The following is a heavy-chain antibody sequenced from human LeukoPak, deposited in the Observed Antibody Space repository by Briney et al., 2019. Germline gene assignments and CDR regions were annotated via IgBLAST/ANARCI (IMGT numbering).Heavy chain of an antibody. CDR3: ARAVRWKGGMVRGAFDY. J-gene: IGHJ4*02. V-gene: IGHV4-34*01. CDR1: GGSFSGYY. D-gene: IGHD3-10*01. CDR2: INHSGST. Sequence: SETLSLTCAVHGGSFSGYYWSWIRQPPGKGLEWIGEINHSGSTNYNPSLKSRVTISVDTSKNQFSLKLSSVTAADTAVYYCARAVRWKGGMVRGAFDYWGQGTLVTVSS.